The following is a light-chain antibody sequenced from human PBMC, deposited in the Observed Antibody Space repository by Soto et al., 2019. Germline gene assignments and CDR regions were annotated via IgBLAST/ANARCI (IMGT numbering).Light chain of an antibody. V-gene: IGKV1-5*03. CDR2: RAS. CDR1: QSISNW. Sequence: DIQMTQSPSTLSASVGDRVTITCRASQSISNWLAWHQQRPGKAPKLLIYRASSLQSGVPSRFSGSGSGTEFTLTISSLQPDDFATYYCQQYNSYRAFGQGTRVDI. CDR3: QQYNSYRA. J-gene: IGKJ1*01.